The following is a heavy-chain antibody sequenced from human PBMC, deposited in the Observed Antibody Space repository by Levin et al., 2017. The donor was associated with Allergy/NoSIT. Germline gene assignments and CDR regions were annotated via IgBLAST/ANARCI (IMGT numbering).Heavy chain of an antibody. D-gene: IGHD2-2*02. J-gene: IGHJ3*02. CDR2: IYHSGST. V-gene: IGHV4-4*02. CDR1: GGSTSSSNW. CDR3: ARAICPPARSSTSCYTLAFDI. Sequence: PSETLSLTCAVSGGSTSSSNWWSWVRQPPGKGLEWIGEIYHSGSTNYNPSLKSRVTISVDKSKNQFSLKLSSVTAADTAVYYCARAICPPARSSTSCYTLAFDIWGQGTMVTVSS.